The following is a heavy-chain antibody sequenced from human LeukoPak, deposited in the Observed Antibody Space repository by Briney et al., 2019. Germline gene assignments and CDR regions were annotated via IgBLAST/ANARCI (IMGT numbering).Heavy chain of an antibody. V-gene: IGHV4-34*01. J-gene: IGHJ4*02. CDR2: INHSGST. D-gene: IGHD6-6*01. CDR1: GGSFSGYY. Sequence: PSETLSLTCAVYGGSFSGYYWSWIRQPPGKGLEWIGEINHSGSTNYNPSLKSRVTISVDTSKNQFSLKLSSVTAADTAVYYCARGDSIRTARPLDYWGQGTLVTVSS. CDR3: ARGDSIRTARPLDY.